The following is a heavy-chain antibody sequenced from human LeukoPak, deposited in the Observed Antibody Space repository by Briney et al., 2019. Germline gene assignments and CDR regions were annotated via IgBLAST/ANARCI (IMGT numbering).Heavy chain of an antibody. CDR3: ASNTGTVFDY. Sequence: TGGSLRLSCAASGFTFSSYGMHWVRQPPGKGLEWIGSIYYSGSTYYNPSLKSRVTISVDTSKNQFSLKLSSVTAAGTAVYYCASNTGTVFDYWGQGALVTVSS. CDR1: GFTFSSYG. J-gene: IGHJ4*02. V-gene: IGHV4-39*01. CDR2: IYYSGST. D-gene: IGHD7-27*01.